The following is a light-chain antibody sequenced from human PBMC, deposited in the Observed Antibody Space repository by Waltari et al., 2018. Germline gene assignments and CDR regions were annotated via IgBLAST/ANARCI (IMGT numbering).Light chain of an antibody. CDR1: RSDIGGYDF. J-gene: IGLJ2*01. CDR2: DLT. Sequence: QSALTQPASVSGSPGQSITISCIGTRSDIGGYDFVSWYQQHPDKVPKLLIHDLTNRPAGISDRCSGSKSGNTAALTISGLQAEDEADYYCSSFSGTATEVIFGGGTRLTVL. V-gene: IGLV2-14*03. CDR3: SSFSGTATEVI.